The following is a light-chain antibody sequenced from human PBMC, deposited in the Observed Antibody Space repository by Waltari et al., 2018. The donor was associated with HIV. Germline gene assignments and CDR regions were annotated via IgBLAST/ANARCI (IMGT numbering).Light chain of an antibody. V-gene: IGKV1-39*01. Sequence: VGDRVTMSCRASQSISNSLNWYQMKPGKAPKLLIYGASTLQGGVPLRFSGSGSGTDFTLTISDLQPEDFATYYCQQSYSISPITFGQGTRLEIK. CDR1: QSISNS. CDR2: GAS. J-gene: IGKJ5*01. CDR3: QQSYSISPIT.